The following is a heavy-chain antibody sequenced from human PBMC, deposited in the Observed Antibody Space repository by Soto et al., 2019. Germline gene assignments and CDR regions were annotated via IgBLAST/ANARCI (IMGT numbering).Heavy chain of an antibody. D-gene: IGHD6-25*01. CDR3: AGQTFTIAAASYGRSNWFDP. CDR2: IYFTGNT. J-gene: IGHJ5*02. V-gene: IGHV4-39*01. CDR1: GGSITSSSHF. Sequence: SETLSLTCSASGGSITSSSHFWGWVRQPPGKGLEWIGTIYFTGNTYYTPSLKSRLTMSIDTSKNEFSLRLNSVTAADTAVYYRAGQTFTIAAASYGRSNWFDPWGPGTLVTVSS.